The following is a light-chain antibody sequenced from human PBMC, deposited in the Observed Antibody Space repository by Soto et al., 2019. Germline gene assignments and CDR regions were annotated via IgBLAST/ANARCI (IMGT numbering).Light chain of an antibody. J-gene: IGLJ1*01. Sequence: QSVRTQPASVSGSPGQSLTISCTGTSSDVGSYNLVSWYQQHPGKAPKLMIYEVSKRPSGVSNRFSGSKSGNTASLTISGLQAEDEADYYCCSYAGTSTYVFGTGTKVTVL. V-gene: IGLV2-23*02. CDR1: SSDVGSYNL. CDR2: EVS. CDR3: CSYAGTSTYV.